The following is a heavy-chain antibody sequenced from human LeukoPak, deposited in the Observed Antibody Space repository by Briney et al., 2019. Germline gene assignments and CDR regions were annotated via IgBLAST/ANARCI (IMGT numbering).Heavy chain of an antibody. CDR3: ARGEASLGYFDY. J-gene: IGHJ4*02. CDR2: ISGSGGST. Sequence: GGSLRLSCEASGFPFGSYVMSWVRQAPGKGLEWVSAISGSGGSTYYADSVKGRFTISRDNSKNTLYLQMNSLRAEDTAVYYCARGEASLGYFDYWGQGTLVTVSS. CDR1: GFPFGSYV. V-gene: IGHV3-23*01. D-gene: IGHD1-26*01.